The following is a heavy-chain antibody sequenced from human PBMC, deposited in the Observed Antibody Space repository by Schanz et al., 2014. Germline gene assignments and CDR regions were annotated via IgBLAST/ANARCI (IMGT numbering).Heavy chain of an antibody. J-gene: IGHJ5*02. D-gene: IGHD5-12*01. CDR2: IIPVLNIA. CDR1: GGTFSGYT. Sequence: QVQLVQSGAEVKKPGSSVKVSCKASGGTFSGYTISWVRQAPGQGLEWMGKIIPVLNIATYAQRFQGRVTFTADKSTSTAYMELSSLKSEDTAVYYCARGPLGTSPWGQGTLVTVSS. V-gene: IGHV1-69*02. CDR3: ARGPLGTSP.